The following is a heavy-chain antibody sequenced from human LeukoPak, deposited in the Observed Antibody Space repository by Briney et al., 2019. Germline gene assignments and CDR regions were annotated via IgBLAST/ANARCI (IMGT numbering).Heavy chain of an antibody. J-gene: IGHJ4*02. CDR3: AKGVGATRLRFDY. V-gene: IGHV3-23*01. Sequence: PGGSLRLSCAASGFTFSSYAMSWVRQAPGKGLEWVSTISGSGGSTSHTDSVKGRFTISRDNSKNTLYLQMNSLSAEDTAVYYCAKGVGATRLRFDYWGQGTLVTVSS. D-gene: IGHD1-26*01. CDR2: ISGSGGST. CDR1: GFTFSSYA.